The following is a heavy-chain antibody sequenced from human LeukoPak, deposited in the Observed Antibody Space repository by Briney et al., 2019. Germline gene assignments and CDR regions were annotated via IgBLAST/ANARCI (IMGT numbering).Heavy chain of an antibody. CDR1: GGSISSYY. J-gene: IGHJ4*02. CDR3: AREGGGGNSYYFDY. CDR2: IYYSGST. V-gene: IGHV4-59*01. Sequence: SETLSLTCTVSGGSISSYYWSWIRQPPGKGLEWIGYIYYSGSTNYNPSLKSRVTISVDTSKNQFSLKLSSVTAADTAVYYCAREGGGGNSYYFDYWGQGTLVTVSS. D-gene: IGHD4-23*01.